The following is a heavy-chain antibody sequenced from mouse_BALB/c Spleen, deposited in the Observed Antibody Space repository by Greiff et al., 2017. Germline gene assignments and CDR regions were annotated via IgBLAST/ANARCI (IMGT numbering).Heavy chain of an antibody. CDR1: GYTFSSYW. D-gene: IGHD1-1*01. CDR3: ARRYGSSYRYWYFDV. J-gene: IGHJ1*01. V-gene: IGHV1-9*01. Sequence: QVHVKQSGAELMKPGASVKISCKATGYTFSSYWIEWVKQRPGHGLEWIGEILPGSGSTNYNEKFKGKATFTADTSSNTAYMQLSSLTSEDSAVYYCARRYGSSYRYWYFDVWGAGTTVTVSS. CDR2: ILPGSGST.